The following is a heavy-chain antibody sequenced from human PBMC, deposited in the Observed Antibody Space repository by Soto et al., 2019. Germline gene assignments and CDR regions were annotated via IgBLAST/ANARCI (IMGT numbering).Heavy chain of an antibody. CDR3: ASMGSSSPFDY. J-gene: IGHJ4*02. Sequence: GGSLRLSCAASGFTFSSYAMHWVRQAPGKGLEWVAVISYDGSNKYYADSVKGRFTISRDNSKNTLYLQMNSLRAEDTAVYYCASMGSSSPFDYWGQGTLVTVSS. CDR1: GFTFSSYA. V-gene: IGHV3-30-3*01. CDR2: ISYDGSNK. D-gene: IGHD6-6*01.